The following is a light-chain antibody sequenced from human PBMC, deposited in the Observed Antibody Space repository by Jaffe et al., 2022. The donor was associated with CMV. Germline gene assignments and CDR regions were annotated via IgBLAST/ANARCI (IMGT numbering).Light chain of an antibody. J-gene: IGLJ3*02. V-gene: IGLV2-11*01. CDR1: SSDVGTYNY. CDR2: DVT. CDR3: CSYVGTFTWV. Sequence: QSALTQPRSVSGSPGQSVTISCTGTSSDVGTYNYVSWYQHHPGKPPKLLIYDVTKRPSGVPDRFSGSKSGNTASLTISGLQAEDEADYYCCSYVGTFTWVFGGGTKLTVL.